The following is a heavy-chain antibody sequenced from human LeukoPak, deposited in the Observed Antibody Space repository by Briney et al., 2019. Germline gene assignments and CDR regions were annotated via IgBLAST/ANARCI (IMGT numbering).Heavy chain of an antibody. J-gene: IGHJ3*02. Sequence: GGSLRLSCAASGFTFSAYSMNWVRLAPGKGLEWISYISSSSSAIYYADSVKGRFTISRDNAKNSLYLQMNSLRDEDTAVYYCARGVSGRGGHAFDIWGQGTMVSVSS. CDR3: ARGVSGRGGHAFDI. V-gene: IGHV3-48*02. CDR1: GFTFSAYS. D-gene: IGHD3-10*01. CDR2: ISSSSSAI.